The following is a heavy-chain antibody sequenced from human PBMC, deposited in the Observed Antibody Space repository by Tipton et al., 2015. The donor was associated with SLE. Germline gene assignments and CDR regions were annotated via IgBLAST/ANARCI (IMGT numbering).Heavy chain of an antibody. CDR2: ISYDGSNK. CDR1: GFTFSSYG. D-gene: IGHD2-15*01. CDR3: AKDLTTTPLGYYYGMDV. V-gene: IGHV3-30*18. J-gene: IGHJ6*02. Sequence: SLRLSCAASGFTFSSYGMHWVRQAPGKGLEWVAVISYDGSNKYYADSVKGRFTISRDNSKNTLYLQMNSLRAEDTAVYYCAKDLTTTPLGYYYGMDVWGQGTTVTVSS.